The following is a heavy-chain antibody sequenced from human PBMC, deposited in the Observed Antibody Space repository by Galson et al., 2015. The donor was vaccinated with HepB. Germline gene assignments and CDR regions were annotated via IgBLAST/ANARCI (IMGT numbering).Heavy chain of an antibody. D-gene: IGHD2-8*01. V-gene: IGHV3-7*01. CDR2: IKQDGGET. J-gene: IGHJ6*02. CDR3: ARYCTKPVCSQGYGMDV. CDR1: GFTFSTYW. Sequence: SLRLSCAVSGFTFSTYWMTWVRQAPGKGLEWVASIKQDGGETYYVDSVKGRFAVSGDNARNSLSLHMNRLRAEDSAVYYCARYCTKPVCSQGYGMDVWGQGTTVTVSS.